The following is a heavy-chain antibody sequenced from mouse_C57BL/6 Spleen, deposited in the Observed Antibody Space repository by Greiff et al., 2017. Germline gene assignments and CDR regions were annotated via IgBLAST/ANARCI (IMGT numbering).Heavy chain of an antibody. CDR1: GFTFSSYG. CDR2: ISSGGSYT. Sequence: EVKVVESGGDLVKPGGSLKLSCAASGFTFSSYGMSWVRQTPDKRLEWVATISSGGSYTYYPDSVKGRFTISRDNAKNTLYLQMSSLKSEDTAMYYCARQGTGSMGFAYWGQGTLVTVSA. D-gene: IGHD4-1*01. CDR3: ARQGTGSMGFAY. J-gene: IGHJ3*01. V-gene: IGHV5-6*01.